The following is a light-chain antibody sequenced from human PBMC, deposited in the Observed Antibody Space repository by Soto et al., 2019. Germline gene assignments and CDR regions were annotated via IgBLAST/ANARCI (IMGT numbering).Light chain of an antibody. CDR2: TSS. CDR3: QQSYSTPPT. V-gene: IGKV1-39*01. CDR1: QSIGRN. Sequence: DIQMTQSPASLSASVGDRVTISCRASQSIGRNLNWYQQKPGKAPTLLIFTSSSLQSGVPSRFSGSGSGTDFILTISSLQPEDFATYYCQQSYSTPPTFXQGTKVDIK. J-gene: IGKJ1*01.